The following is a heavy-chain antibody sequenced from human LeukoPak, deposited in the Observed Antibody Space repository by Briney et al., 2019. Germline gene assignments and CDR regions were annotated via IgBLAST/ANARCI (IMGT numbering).Heavy chain of an antibody. Sequence: GASVKVSCKASGYIFIDHFIHWVRQAPGQGLEWMGWINSNSGDTNYAHKFQGRVTMTSDTSISTAYMELSRLTSDDTALYYCARDTCINGVCYWFDPWGQGTLVTVSS. CDR1: GYIFIDHF. D-gene: IGHD2-8*01. V-gene: IGHV1-2*02. CDR3: ARDTCINGVCYWFDP. CDR2: INSNSGDT. J-gene: IGHJ5*02.